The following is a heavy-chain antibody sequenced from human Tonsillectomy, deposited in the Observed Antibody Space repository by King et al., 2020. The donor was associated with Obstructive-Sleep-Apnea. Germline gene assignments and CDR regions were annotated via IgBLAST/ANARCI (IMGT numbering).Heavy chain of an antibody. D-gene: IGHD3-3*01. CDR3: ARDRTYYDFWSGYYTGHGFDY. J-gene: IGHJ4*02. Sequence: VQLVESGGGLVQPGGSLRLSCAASGFTFSSYAMHWVRQAPGKGLEYVSAISSNGGSTYYANSVKGRFTISRDNSKNTLYLQMGSLRARDMAVSYCARDRTYYDFWSGYYTGHGFDYWGQGTLVTVSS. CDR1: GFTFSSYA. V-gene: IGHV3-64*01. CDR2: ISSNGGST.